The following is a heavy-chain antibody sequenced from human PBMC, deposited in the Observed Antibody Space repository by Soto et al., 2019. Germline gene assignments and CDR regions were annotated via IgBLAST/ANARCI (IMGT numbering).Heavy chain of an antibody. CDR3: ARELMTTVTYFDY. D-gene: IGHD4-17*01. CDR2: TRNKANSYTT. CDR1: GFIFSDHY. V-gene: IGHV3-72*01. J-gene: IGHJ4*02. Sequence: PGGSLRLSCAASGFIFSDHYMDWVRQAPGNGLEWVGRTRNKANSYTTEYAASVKGRFTISRDDSRNSLYLQMNSLKIEDTAMYYCARELMTTVTYFDYWGQGTLVTVSS.